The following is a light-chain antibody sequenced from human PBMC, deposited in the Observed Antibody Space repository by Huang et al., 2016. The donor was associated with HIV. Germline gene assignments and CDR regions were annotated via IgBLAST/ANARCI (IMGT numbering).Light chain of an antibody. CDR3: QQFNNWPPRFT. Sequence: EIVMTQSPATLSVSPGERATPSCRASQNLGDNLTWYQHKPGQAPRLLIYDASTRATGIPRMFSGSASGTEFTLPISGVESEYFAVYYCQQFNNWPPRFTFGPGTIVAVK. CDR1: QNLGDN. J-gene: IGKJ3*01. CDR2: DAS. V-gene: IGKV3-15*01.